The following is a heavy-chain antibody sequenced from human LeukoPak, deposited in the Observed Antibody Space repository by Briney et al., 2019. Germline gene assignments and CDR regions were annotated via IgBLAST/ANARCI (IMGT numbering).Heavy chain of an antibody. Sequence: SQTLSLTNTVDGGYSSSGDYYWSWIRQPPGRGLEWIGYIYYSGSTYYNPSLKSRVTISVDTSKNQFSLKLSSVTAADTAVYYCARDLNYGYFDLWGRGTLVTVSS. V-gene: IGHV4-30-4*01. CDR3: ARDLNYGYFDL. CDR1: GGYSSSGDYY. J-gene: IGHJ2*01. CDR2: IYYSGST.